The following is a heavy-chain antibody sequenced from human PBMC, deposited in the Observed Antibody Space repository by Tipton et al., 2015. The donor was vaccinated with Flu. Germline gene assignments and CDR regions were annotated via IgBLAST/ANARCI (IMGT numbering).Heavy chain of an antibody. V-gene: IGHV5-51*01. CDR2: IYPGDSDT. J-gene: IGHJ3*02. Sequence: EVQLVQSGAEVKEPGESLKISCEGSGYTFTNYWIGWVRQMPGKGLERMGIIYPGDSDTRYSPSFQGQVTISADKSIRTAYLQWSSLGASDTAMYYCARGDPADDAFDIWGQGTVVTVSS. CDR3: ARGDPADDAFDI. CDR1: GYTFTNYW.